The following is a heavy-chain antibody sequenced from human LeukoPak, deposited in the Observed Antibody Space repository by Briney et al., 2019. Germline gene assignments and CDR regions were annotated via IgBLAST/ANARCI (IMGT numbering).Heavy chain of an antibody. D-gene: IGHD4-17*01. CDR1: GVSISSGDYY. CDR3: ARFTYYGDYAAYFDY. J-gene: IGHJ4*02. Sequence: DPSETLSLTCTVSGVSISSGDYYWRWIRQPPGKGLEWIGYIYYSGSTYYNPSLKSRVTISVDTSKNQFSLKLSSVTAADTAVYYCARFTYYGDYAAYFDYWGQGTLVTVSS. V-gene: IGHV4-30-4*01. CDR2: IYYSGST.